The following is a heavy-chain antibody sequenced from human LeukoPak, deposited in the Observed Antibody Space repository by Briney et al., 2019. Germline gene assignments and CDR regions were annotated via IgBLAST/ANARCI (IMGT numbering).Heavy chain of an antibody. CDR3: ATRPAAYSGYASPVYDY. D-gene: IGHD5-12*01. V-gene: IGHV1-2*06. J-gene: IGHJ4*02. CDR1: GYTFTGYY. CDR2: INPNSGGT. Sequence: ASVKVSCKASGYTFTGYYMHWVRQAPGQGLEWMGRINPNSGGTNYAQKFQGRVTMTRDTSISTAYMELSRLRSDDTAVYYCATRPAAYSGYASPVYDYWGQGTLVTVSS.